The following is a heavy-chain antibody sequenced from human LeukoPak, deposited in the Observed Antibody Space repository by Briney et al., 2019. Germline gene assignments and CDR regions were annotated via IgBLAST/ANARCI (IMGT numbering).Heavy chain of an antibody. V-gene: IGHV3-21*01. D-gene: IGHD2-15*01. Sequence: GGFLRLSCAASGFTFNIYSMNWVRQAPGKGLEWVSRITSSSHYIYYADSVKGRFTISRDDAKNSLYLDMSSLRADDTAVYYCARAENSGSGGLDPWGQGTLVTVSS. CDR1: GFTFNIYS. J-gene: IGHJ5*02. CDR3: ARAENSGSGGLDP. CDR2: ITSSSHYI.